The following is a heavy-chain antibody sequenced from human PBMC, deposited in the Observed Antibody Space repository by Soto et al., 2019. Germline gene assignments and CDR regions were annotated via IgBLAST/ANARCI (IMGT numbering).Heavy chain of an antibody. CDR2: ISWNSGSI. D-gene: IGHD6-19*01. CDR1: GFTFDDYA. V-gene: IGHV3-9*01. CDR3: AKDRVAGTATYSYYFDY. Sequence: GGSLRLSCAASGFTFDDYAMHWVRQAPGKGLEWVSGISWNSGSIGYADSVKDRFTISRDNAKNSLYLQMNSLRAEDTALYYCAKDRVAGTATYSYYFDYWGQGTLVTVSS. J-gene: IGHJ4*02.